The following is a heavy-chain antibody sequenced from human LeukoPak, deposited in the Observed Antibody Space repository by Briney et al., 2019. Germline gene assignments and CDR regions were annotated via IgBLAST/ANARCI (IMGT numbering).Heavy chain of an antibody. CDR2: IRYDGSNK. CDR3: AKDGLLWFGELLSYFDY. Sequence: GGSLRLSCAASGFTFSSYGMHWVRQAPGKGLEWVAFIRYDGSNKYYADSVKGRFTISRDNSKNTLYLQMNSLRAEDTAVYYCAKDGLLWFGELLSYFDYWGQGTLVTVSS. J-gene: IGHJ4*02. D-gene: IGHD3-10*01. CDR1: GFTFSSYG. V-gene: IGHV3-30*02.